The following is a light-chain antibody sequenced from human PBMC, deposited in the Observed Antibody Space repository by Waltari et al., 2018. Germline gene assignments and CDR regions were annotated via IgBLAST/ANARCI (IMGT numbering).Light chain of an antibody. CDR1: SSDVGGYNY. CDR2: EVS. V-gene: IGLV2-8*01. J-gene: IGLJ2*01. Sequence: QSALTQPPSASGSPGQSVTISCTGTSSDVGGYNYASWYQQPPGTAPKLMIYEVSKRPSGVPDRFSGPKSGNTASLTVSGLQAEDEADYYCSSYAGSNNYVVFGGGTKLTVL. CDR3: SSYAGSNNYVV.